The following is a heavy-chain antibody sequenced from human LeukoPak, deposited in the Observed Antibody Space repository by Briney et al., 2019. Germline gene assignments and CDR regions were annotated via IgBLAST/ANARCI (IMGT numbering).Heavy chain of an antibody. CDR1: GFTFSSYG. D-gene: IGHD2-15*01. V-gene: IGHV3-30*02. CDR3: AKLRLNCSGGSCYYDY. Sequence: GGSLRLSCAASGFTFSSYGMHWVRQAPGKGLEWVAFIRYDGSNKYYADSVKGRFTISRDNSKNTLYLQMNSLRAEDTAVYYCAKLRLNCSGGSCYYDYWGQGTLVTVSS. J-gene: IGHJ4*02. CDR2: IRYDGSNK.